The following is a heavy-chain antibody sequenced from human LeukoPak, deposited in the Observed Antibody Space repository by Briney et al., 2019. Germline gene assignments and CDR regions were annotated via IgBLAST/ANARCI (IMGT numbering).Heavy chain of an antibody. V-gene: IGHV3-9*03. D-gene: IGHD3-10*01. CDR3: AKDYYYGSGSYSYFDY. CDR1: GFTFDDYA. J-gene: IGHJ4*02. Sequence: AGGSLRLSCAASGFTFDDYAMHWVRQAPGKVLEWVSGISWNSGSIGYADSVKGRFTISRDNAKNSLYLQMNSLRAEDMALYYCAKDYYYGSGSYSYFDYWGQGTLVTVSS. CDR2: ISWNSGSI.